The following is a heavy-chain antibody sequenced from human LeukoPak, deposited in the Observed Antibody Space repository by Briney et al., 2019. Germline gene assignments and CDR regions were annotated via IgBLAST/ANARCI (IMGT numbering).Heavy chain of an antibody. J-gene: IGHJ6*03. Sequence: GGSLRLSCAAYGFTFSSYDMHWVRQVAGKGLEWVSSIGTIGDTFYPGSVKGRFTISRENAKNSLYLQMNSLRAGDTAVYYCARATVIGSVPVPGYMDVWGKGTTVTVSS. D-gene: IGHD2-21*01. CDR3: ARATVIGSVPVPGYMDV. V-gene: IGHV3-13*01. CDR2: IGTIGDT. CDR1: GFTFSSYD.